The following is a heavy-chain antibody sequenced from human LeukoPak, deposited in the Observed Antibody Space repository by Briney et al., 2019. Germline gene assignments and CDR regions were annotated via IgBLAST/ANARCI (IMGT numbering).Heavy chain of an antibody. CDR2: ISGSGGST. V-gene: IGHV3-23*01. J-gene: IGHJ4*02. D-gene: IGHD6-6*01. Sequence: GGSLRLSCAASGFTFSSYAMSWVRQAPGKGLEWVSAISGSGGSTYYADSVKGRFTISRDSSKNTLYLQMNSLRAEDTAVYYCALDSSSSYPLNYWGQGTLVTVSS. CDR3: ALDSSSSYPLNY. CDR1: GFTFSSYA.